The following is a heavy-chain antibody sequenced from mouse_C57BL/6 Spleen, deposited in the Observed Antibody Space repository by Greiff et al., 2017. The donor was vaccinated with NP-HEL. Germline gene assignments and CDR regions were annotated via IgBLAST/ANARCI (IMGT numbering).Heavy chain of an antibody. V-gene: IGHV1-82*01. CDR3: ARPTTVVGGYFDY. J-gene: IGHJ2*01. Sequence: VQLQQSGPELVKPGASVKISCKASGYAFSSSWMNWVKQRPGQGLEWIGRIYPGDGDTNYNGKFKGKATLTADKSSSTAYMQLSSLTSEDSAVYFCARPTTVVGGYFDYWGQGTTLTVAS. D-gene: IGHD1-1*01. CDR2: IYPGDGDT. CDR1: GYAFSSSW.